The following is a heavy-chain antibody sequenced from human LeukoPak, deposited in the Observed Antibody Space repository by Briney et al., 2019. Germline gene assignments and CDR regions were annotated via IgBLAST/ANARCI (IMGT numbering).Heavy chain of an antibody. CDR1: GFTFSSYA. D-gene: IGHD5-24*01. CDR2: INSDGSST. J-gene: IGHJ6*03. V-gene: IGHV3-74*01. Sequence: GGSLRLSCAASGFTFSSYAMSWVRQAPGKGLVWVSRINSDGSSTSYADSVKGRFTISRDNAKNTLYLQMNSLRAVDTAVYYCARGEEMATYTYYYYYYYMDVWGKGTTVTVSS. CDR3: ARGEEMATYTYYYYYYYMDV.